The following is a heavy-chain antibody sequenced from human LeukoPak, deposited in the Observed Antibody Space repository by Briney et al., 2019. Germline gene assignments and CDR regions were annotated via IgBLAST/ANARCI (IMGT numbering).Heavy chain of an antibody. CDR1: GYTFTGYF. V-gene: IGHV1-2*02. CDR2: ISPNSGGT. Sequence: ASVKVSCKASGYTFTGYFMHRVRLAPGHGLEWMGWISPNSGGTNYAQKFQGRVTMTRDTSISTAYMELSRLTSDDTAVYYCARNFGGSSRYFDYWGQGTLVSVSS. CDR3: ARNFGGSSRYFDY. D-gene: IGHD4-23*01. J-gene: IGHJ4*02.